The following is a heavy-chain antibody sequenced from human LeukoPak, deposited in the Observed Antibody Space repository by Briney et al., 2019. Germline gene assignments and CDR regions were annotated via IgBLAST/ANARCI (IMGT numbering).Heavy chain of an antibody. D-gene: IGHD2-2*01. CDR1: GGSFSGYY. J-gene: IGHJ5*02. CDR3: ARVGVGVDQLLCGWFDP. CDR2: INHSGST. V-gene: IGHV4-34*01. Sequence: SETLSLTCAVYGGSFSGYYWSWIRQPPGKGLEWIGEINHSGSTNYNPSLKSRVTISVDTSKNQFSMKLSSVTAADTAVYYCARVGVGVDQLLCGWFDPWGQGTLVTVSS.